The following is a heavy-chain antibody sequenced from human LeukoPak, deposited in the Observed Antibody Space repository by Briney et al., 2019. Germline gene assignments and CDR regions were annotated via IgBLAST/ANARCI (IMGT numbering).Heavy chain of an antibody. D-gene: IGHD6-19*01. CDR1: GFTFSDHY. CDR3: AKDMSGSSGWPYYFDY. Sequence: GGSLRLSCAASGFTFSDHYMSWIRQTPGKGLEWVSYIYNSASNTYYADSVKGRFTISRDNSKNTLYLQMNSLRAEDTAVYYCAKDMSGSSGWPYYFDYWGQGTLVTVSS. V-gene: IGHV3-11*01. CDR2: IYNSASNT. J-gene: IGHJ4*02.